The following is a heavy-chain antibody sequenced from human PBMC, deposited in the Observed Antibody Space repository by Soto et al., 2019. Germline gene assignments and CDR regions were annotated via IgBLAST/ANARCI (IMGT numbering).Heavy chain of an antibody. CDR3: ARDYTMVRGAGPLFDP. J-gene: IGHJ5*02. V-gene: IGHV3-21*01. Sequence: PSWSLRISCASCRIAFRSYGMNWARKTPEKGLEWVSSISSSSSYIYYADSVKGRFTISRDNAKNSLYLQMNSLRAEDTAVYYCARDYTMVRGAGPLFDPWGQGTLVTVS. D-gene: IGHD3-10*01. CDR1: RIAFRSYG. CDR2: ISSSSSYI.